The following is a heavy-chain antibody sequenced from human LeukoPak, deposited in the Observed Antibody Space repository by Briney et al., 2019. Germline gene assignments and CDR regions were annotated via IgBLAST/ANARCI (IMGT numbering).Heavy chain of an antibody. J-gene: IGHJ5*02. Sequence: GGSLRLSCAASGFTFSDYYMSWIRQAPGKGLEWVSYISSSGSTIYYADSVKGRFTISRDNAKNSLYLQINSLRAEDTAVYYCARSIVVVPAAKRQWFYPWGQGTLVTVSS. D-gene: IGHD2-2*01. V-gene: IGHV3-11*04. CDR2: ISSSGSTI. CDR3: ARSIVVVPAAKRQWFYP. CDR1: GFTFSDYY.